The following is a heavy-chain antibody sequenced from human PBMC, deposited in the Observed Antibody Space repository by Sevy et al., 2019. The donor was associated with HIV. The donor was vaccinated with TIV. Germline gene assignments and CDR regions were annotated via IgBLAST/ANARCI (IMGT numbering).Heavy chain of an antibody. D-gene: IGHD4-17*01. CDR3: ARDLEFYDYGDYGPAFMPDY. Sequence: GGSLRLSCAASGFTSSTYGMHWVRQAPGNGLEWVAVIWFDGSNTYYADSVKGRFTISRDIAKNTLHLQMNSLRAEDTAVYYCARDLEFYDYGDYGPAFMPDYWGQGTVVTVSS. V-gene: IGHV3-33*01. CDR1: GFTSSTYG. CDR2: IWFDGSNT. J-gene: IGHJ4*02.